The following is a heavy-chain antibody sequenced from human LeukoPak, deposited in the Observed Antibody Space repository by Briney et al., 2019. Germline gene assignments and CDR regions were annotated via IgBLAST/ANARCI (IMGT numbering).Heavy chain of an antibody. CDR2: INPSGGST. Sequence: SVKVSCKASGYTFTGYYMHWVRQAPGQGLEWMGKINPSGGSTTYAQKFQGRVTMTRDTSTSTVYMELSSLRSEDTAVYYCAKCRVSSSGSADYWGQGTLVTVSS. V-gene: IGHV1-46*01. CDR3: AKCRVSSSGSADY. D-gene: IGHD6-19*01. CDR1: GYTFTGYY. J-gene: IGHJ4*02.